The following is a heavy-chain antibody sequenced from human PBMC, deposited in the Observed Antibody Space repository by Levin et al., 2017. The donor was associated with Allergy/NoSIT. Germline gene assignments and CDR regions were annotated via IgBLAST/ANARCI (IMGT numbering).Heavy chain of an antibody. V-gene: IGHV4-34*01. Sequence: SETLSLTCTVYRGSFSGYYWSWIRQPPGKGLEWIGEINHSGSTNYNPSLKSRVTISVDTSKNQFSLKLSSVTAADTAVYYCARGSLAYCSGGSCYSQPYYWGQGTLVTVSS. J-gene: IGHJ4*02. CDR1: RGSFSGYY. D-gene: IGHD2-15*01. CDR2: INHSGST. CDR3: ARGSLAYCSGGSCYSQPYY.